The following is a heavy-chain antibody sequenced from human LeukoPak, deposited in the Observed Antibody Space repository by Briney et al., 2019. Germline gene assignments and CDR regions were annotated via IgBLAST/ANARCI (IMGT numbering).Heavy chain of an antibody. CDR2: ISGSPYST. D-gene: IGHD3-10*01. CDR3: AKENYDSGANNFDS. V-gene: IGHV3-23*01. J-gene: IGHJ4*02. CDR1: GFTFSSYS. Sequence: QTGGSLRLSCAASGFTFSSYSMNWVRQAPGKGLDWVSTISGSPYSTYYADSVKGRFTISRDNSKNTLYLQMNSLRAEDTAIYYCAKENYDSGANNFDSWGQGTLVTVSS.